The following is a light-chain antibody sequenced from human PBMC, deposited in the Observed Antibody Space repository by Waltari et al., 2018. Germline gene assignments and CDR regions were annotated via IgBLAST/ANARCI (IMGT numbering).Light chain of an antibody. J-gene: IGKJ2*01. CDR2: KTS. CDR1: QTIGGW. Sequence: DIRLTQFPPTLSASVGDRVTITCRASQTIGGWLAWYQQKPGKAPILLIYKTSNLQTGVPSIFSGSGYGTDFTLTISSLQPDDSATYYCQQYKISPYLFGQGTKLEL. CDR3: QQYKISPYL. V-gene: IGKV1-5*03.